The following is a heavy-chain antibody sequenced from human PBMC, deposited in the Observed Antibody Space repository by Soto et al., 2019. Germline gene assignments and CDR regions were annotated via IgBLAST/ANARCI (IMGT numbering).Heavy chain of an antibody. D-gene: IGHD3-22*01. V-gene: IGHV4-59*03. Sequence: QLQESGPGLVKPSETLSLTCTVSGAAMSSYYWSWLRQSPGKGLEWIGYIYNSGTTDYNTSLKSRVTISVDRSKFQFSLKLTSVSAADTAVYYCATDSTGYYSDAFDVWGKGARVIVSS. J-gene: IGHJ3*01. CDR2: IYNSGTT. CDR1: GAAMSSYY. CDR3: ATDSTGYYSDAFDV.